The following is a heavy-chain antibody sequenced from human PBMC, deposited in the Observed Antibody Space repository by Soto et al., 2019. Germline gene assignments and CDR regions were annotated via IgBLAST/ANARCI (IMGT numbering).Heavy chain of an antibody. J-gene: IGHJ4*02. Sequence: EVQLVESGGGLVQPGGSLRLSCAASGFTFSSYSMNWVRQAPGKGLEWVSYISSSSSTIYYADSVKGRFTISRDNAKNSLYLQMNSLRDKDTAVYYCARNRYDILTGYDYWGQGTLVTVSS. CDR1: GFTFSSYS. D-gene: IGHD3-9*01. CDR2: ISSSSSTI. CDR3: ARNRYDILTGYDY. V-gene: IGHV3-48*02.